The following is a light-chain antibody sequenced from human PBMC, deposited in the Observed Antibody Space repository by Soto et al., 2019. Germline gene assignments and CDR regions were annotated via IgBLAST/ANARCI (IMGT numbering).Light chain of an antibody. Sequence: DIQMTQSTSSLSASVGDRVTITCRASQSISNYLNWYQQKPGKAPKLLIYTASNLQNRVPSRFSGSGSGTDFTLTISSLQPEYFATYYCQQSYNTPRKCGQGTPVQIK. CDR3: QQSYNTPRK. CDR1: QSISNY. CDR2: TAS. V-gene: IGKV1-39*01. J-gene: IGKJ1*01.